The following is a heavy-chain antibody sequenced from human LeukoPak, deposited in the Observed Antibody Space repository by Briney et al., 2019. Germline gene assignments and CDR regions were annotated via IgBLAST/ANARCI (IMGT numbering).Heavy chain of an antibody. CDR1: GYTFTGYY. D-gene: IGHD2-2*01. Sequence: GASVKVSCKASGYTFTGYYMHWVRQAPGQGLEWMGWINPNSGGTNYAQKFQGRVTMTRDTSISTAYMELSSLRSEDTAVYYCARDRRPPPYCSSTSCYDGRYFDYWGQGTLVTVSS. CDR3: ARDRRPPPYCSSTSCYDGRYFDY. V-gene: IGHV1-2*02. J-gene: IGHJ4*02. CDR2: INPNSGGT.